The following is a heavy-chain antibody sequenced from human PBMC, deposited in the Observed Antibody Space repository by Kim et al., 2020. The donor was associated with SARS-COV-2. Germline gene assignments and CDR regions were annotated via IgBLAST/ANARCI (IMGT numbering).Heavy chain of an antibody. CDR3: ARDRSSSSGWGYWYFDL. CDR1: GYTFTSYG. D-gene: IGHD6-6*01. V-gene: IGHV1-18*01. Sequence: ASVKVSCKASGYTFTSYGISWVRQAPGQGLEWMGWISAYNGNTNYAQKLQGRVTMTTDTSTSTAYMELRSLRSDDTAVYYCARDRSSSSGWGYWYFDLWGRGTLVTVSS. J-gene: IGHJ2*01. CDR2: ISAYNGNT.